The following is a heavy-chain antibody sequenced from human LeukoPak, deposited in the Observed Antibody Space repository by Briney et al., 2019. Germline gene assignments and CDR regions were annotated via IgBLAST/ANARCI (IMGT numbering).Heavy chain of an antibody. CDR3: ASDYYSSGSYYPGVDY. V-gene: IGHV4-34*01. CDR1: GGSFSGYY. J-gene: IGHJ4*02. CDR2: INHSGST. Sequence: SETLSLTCAVYGGSFSGYYWSWIRQPPGKGLEWIGEINHSGSTNYNPSLKSRVTISVDTSKNQFSLKLSSVTAADTAVYYCASDYYSSGSYYPGVDYWGQGTLVTVSS. D-gene: IGHD3-10*01.